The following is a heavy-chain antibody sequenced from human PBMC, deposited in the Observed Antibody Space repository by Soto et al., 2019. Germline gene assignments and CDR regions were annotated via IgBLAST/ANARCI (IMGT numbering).Heavy chain of an antibody. Sequence: GGSLRLSCAASEFTVSSYRMHLVRQAPGKGLEWVAVIWYDGSNKYYADSVKGRFTISRDNSKNTLYLQMNSLRAEDTAVYYCARDHSGYDSQYYFDYWGQGTLVTVSS. D-gene: IGHD5-12*01. J-gene: IGHJ4*02. CDR1: EFTVSSYR. V-gene: IGHV3-33*01. CDR2: IWYDGSNK. CDR3: ARDHSGYDSQYYFDY.